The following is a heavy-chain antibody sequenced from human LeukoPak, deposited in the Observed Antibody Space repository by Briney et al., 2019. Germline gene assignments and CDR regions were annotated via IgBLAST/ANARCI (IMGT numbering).Heavy chain of an antibody. CDR2: INPNSGGT. D-gene: IGHD6-13*01. V-gene: IGHV1-2*02. Sequence: ASVKVSCKASGYTFTGYYMHWVRQAPGQGLEWMGWINPNSGGTNYAQKFQGRVTMTRDTSISTAYMELSRLRSDDTAVYYRARELDLAGTYVYWGQGTLVTVSS. CDR3: ARELDLAGTYVY. CDR1: GYTFTGYY. J-gene: IGHJ4*02.